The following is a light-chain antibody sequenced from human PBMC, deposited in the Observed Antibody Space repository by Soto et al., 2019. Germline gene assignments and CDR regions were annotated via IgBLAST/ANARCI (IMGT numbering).Light chain of an antibody. Sequence: QSALTQPASVSGSPGQSITISCTGISSDVGAYNFVSWHQQHPGKAPKLMIYNVYDRPSGISYRFSGSKSGNTASLTISGLQGEDEADYYCSAYTVSRTYVFGTGTKVTVL. CDR2: NVY. CDR1: SSDVGAYNF. J-gene: IGLJ1*01. V-gene: IGLV2-14*03. CDR3: SAYTVSRTYV.